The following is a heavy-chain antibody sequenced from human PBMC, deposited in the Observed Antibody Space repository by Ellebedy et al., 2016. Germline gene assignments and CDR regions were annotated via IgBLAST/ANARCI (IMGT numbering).Heavy chain of an antibody. CDR1: GFTFGDYW. Sequence: GESLKISCAASGFTFGDYWMTWVRQTPNKGLEWVANLKADGSEEFYADSVRGRFSISRDNAKKSLYLQMNDLRAEDTAVYYCASRPAEERYFGVFDNWGQGTLVTVSS. CDR3: ASRPAEERYFGVFDN. V-gene: IGHV3-7*03. D-gene: IGHD3-9*01. CDR2: LKADGSEE. J-gene: IGHJ4*02.